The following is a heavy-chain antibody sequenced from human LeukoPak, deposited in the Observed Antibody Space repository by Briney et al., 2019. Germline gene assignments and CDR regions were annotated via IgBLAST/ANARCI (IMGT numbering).Heavy chain of an antibody. CDR2: INTDGSFT. CDR1: AFTFSTSW. V-gene: IGHV3-74*01. J-gene: IGHJ3*01. CDR3: ARVPYESGALGV. Sequence: PGGSLRLSCAASAFTFSTSWMHWVRHAPGKGLVWVSRINTDGSFTTYADSVKGRFTISRDNAKNTLYLQMNSLRAEDTAVYYCARVPYESGALGVWGQGTIVTVSS. D-gene: IGHD3-10*01.